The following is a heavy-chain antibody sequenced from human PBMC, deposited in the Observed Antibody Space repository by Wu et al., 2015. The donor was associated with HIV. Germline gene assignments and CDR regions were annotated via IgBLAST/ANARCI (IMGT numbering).Heavy chain of an antibody. CDR2: IIPIYGTA. CDR3: AKIHSSGWFYFDS. V-gene: IGHV1-69*12. Sequence: QVQLVQSGSEVKKPGSSVKASCKASGGTFSTYAISWVRQAPGQGLEWMGGIIPIYGTANYAQKFQGRVTITADESTNTAYLELTNLRSDDTAVYFCAKIHSSGWFYFDSWGQGNLV. D-gene: IGHD6-19*01. J-gene: IGHJ4*02. CDR1: GGTFSTYA.